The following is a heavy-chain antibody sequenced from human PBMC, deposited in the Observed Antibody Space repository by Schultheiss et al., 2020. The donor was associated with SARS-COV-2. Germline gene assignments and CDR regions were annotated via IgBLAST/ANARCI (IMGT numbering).Heavy chain of an antibody. J-gene: IGHJ3*02. Sequence: GGSLRLSCAASGLTVSSNYMSWVRQAPEKGLEWVSVIYPGGSTYYADSVKGRFSISRDNSKNTMFLQMNSLRAEDTAVYYCARPQGFNAFDIWGQGTMVTVSS. CDR1: GLTVSSNY. CDR2: IYPGGST. CDR3: ARPQGFNAFDI. V-gene: IGHV3-66*01.